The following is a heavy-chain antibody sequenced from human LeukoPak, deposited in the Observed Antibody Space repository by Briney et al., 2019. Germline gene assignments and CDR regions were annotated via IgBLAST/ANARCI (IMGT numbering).Heavy chain of an antibody. CDR2: IYYSGST. CDR1: GGSISSGDYY. D-gene: IGHD2-2*01. CDR3: ARDVPALYYGMDV. J-gene: IGHJ6*02. V-gene: IGHV4-61*08. Sequence: SETLSLTCTVSGGSISSGDYYWSWIRQPPGKGLEWIGYIYYSGSTNCNPSLKSRVTISVDTSKDQFSLKLSSVTAADTAVYYCARDVPALYYGMDVWGQGTTVTVSS.